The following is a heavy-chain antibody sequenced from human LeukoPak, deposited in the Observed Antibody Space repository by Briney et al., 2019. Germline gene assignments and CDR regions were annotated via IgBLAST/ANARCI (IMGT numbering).Heavy chain of an antibody. CDR3: ASDIVATSGDF. Sequence: PGGSLRLSCAASGFTFSDYYMSWIRQAPGKGLGWVAYITSSGDDIYYADSVKGRFTISRDNAKNALFLRMSSLRVEDTATYYCASDIVATSGDFWGQGTLVSVSS. V-gene: IGHV3-11*01. J-gene: IGHJ4*02. D-gene: IGHD5-12*01. CDR2: ITSSGDDI. CDR1: GFTFSDYY.